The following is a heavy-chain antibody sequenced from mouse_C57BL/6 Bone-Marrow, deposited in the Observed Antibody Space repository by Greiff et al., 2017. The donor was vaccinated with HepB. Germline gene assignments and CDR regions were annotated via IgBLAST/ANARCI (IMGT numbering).Heavy chain of an antibody. D-gene: IGHD2-5*01. Sequence: QVQLQQSGAELVRPGSSVKLSCKASGYTFTSYWMHWVKQRPIQGLEWIGNIDPSDSETHYNQKFKDKATLTVDKSSSTAYMQLSSLTSEDSAVYYCARLGAYYSNPYAMDYWGQGTSVTVSS. CDR1: GYTFTSYW. V-gene: IGHV1-52*01. CDR2: IDPSDSET. J-gene: IGHJ4*01. CDR3: ARLGAYYSNPYAMDY.